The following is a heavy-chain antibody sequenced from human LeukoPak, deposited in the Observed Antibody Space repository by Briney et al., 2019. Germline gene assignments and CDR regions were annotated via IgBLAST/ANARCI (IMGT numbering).Heavy chain of an antibody. Sequence: GRSLRLSCAASGFTFSSYGMHWVRQTPGKGLEWVAIIWSDGSNKYYADSVKGRFTISRDNSKNTLYLQMNSLRAEDTAVYYCARGSGSFSGGFDYWGQGTLVAVSS. V-gene: IGHV3-33*01. J-gene: IGHJ4*02. CDR1: GFTFSSYG. CDR2: IWSDGSNK. D-gene: IGHD1-26*01. CDR3: ARGSGSFSGGFDY.